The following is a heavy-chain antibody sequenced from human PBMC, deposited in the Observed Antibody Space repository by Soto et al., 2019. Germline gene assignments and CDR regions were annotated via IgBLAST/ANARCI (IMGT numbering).Heavy chain of an antibody. CDR3: AHDVYDIFFHC. CDR2: ISHSGGNT. CDR1: GFTLSDYA. D-gene: IGHD3-9*01. J-gene: IGHJ4*02. Sequence: EVQLLESGGGSVQPGESLRLSCVSSGFTLSDYAMAWVRQVPGKGLEWVSTISHSGGNTHYADSVRGRFTISRDNAKNALYLHMNSLRADDTAVYYCAHDVYDIFFHCWGQGTLVTVSS. V-gene: IGHV3-23*01.